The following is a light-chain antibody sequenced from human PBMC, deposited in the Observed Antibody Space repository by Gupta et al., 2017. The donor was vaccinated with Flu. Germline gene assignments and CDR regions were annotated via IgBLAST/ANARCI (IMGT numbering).Light chain of an antibody. J-gene: IGLJ2*01. V-gene: IGLV1-51*02. CDR2: ENS. CDR1: SANIGDNY. Sequence: QSVWTHRPSWSAAPGQKVTISYSGSSANIGDNYVFWYQQLPGPAPKLLIYENSERPSGIPDRFSGSKSGTSATLAITGVETGDEADYYCRIWDSSINIVVLGGGTKVTVL. CDR3: RIWDSSINIVV.